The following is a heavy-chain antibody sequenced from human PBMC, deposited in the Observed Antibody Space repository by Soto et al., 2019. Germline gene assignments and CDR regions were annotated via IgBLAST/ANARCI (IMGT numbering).Heavy chain of an antibody. Sequence: SVKVSCKASGGTFSSYAISWVRQAPGQGLEWMGGIIPIFGTANYAQKFQGRVTITADESTSTAYMELSSLRSEDTAVYYCASKRGYSYGPILYWGQGTLVTVSS. CDR2: IIPIFGTA. CDR1: GGTFSSYA. V-gene: IGHV1-69*13. D-gene: IGHD5-18*01. J-gene: IGHJ4*02. CDR3: ASKRGYSYGPILY.